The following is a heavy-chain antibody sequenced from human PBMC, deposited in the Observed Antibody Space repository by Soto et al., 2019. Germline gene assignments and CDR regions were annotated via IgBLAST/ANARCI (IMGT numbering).Heavy chain of an antibody. CDR3: ARSYVGVIWDFDN. J-gene: IGHJ4*02. CDR2: INLNAGST. D-gene: IGHD3-10*01. V-gene: IGHV1-46*01. CDR1: GYTFTSSY. Sequence: QVQLVQSGAEVRKPGASVKVSCEASGYTFTSSYMHWVRQAPGQGLEWMGIINLNAGSTTYAQQLQGRVTMTRDTSTNKVYLELSGLKSEDAAVYYGARSYVGVIWDFDNWGQGTLVTVSS.